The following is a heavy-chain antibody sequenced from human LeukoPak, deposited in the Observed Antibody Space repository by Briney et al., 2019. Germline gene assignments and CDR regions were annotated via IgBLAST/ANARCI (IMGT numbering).Heavy chain of an antibody. V-gene: IGHV4-38-2*02. Sequence: SETLSLTCTVSGDSIDSDYFWGWIRQPPGKLLEWFGNMYHTGGTYDNPSLKGRVTLSIDTSKNQLFLRLNSATAADTAVYYCVRRSRQWGFFDVWGKGTTVTVSS. D-gene: IGHD3-16*01. J-gene: IGHJ6*04. CDR2: MYHTGGT. CDR3: VRRSRQWGFFDV. CDR1: GDSIDSDYF.